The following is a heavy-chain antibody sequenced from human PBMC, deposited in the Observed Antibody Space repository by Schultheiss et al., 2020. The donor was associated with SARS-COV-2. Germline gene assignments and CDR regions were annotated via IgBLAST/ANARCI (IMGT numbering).Heavy chain of an antibody. CDR3: ARAVGYCSSTSCLAISWFDL. J-gene: IGHJ5*02. V-gene: IGHV4-34*01. CDR1: GGSISSYY. D-gene: IGHD2-2*03. CDR2: INHSGST. Sequence: SETLSLTCTVSGGSISSYYWSWIRQPPGKGLEWIGEINHSGSTNYNPSLKSRVTISVDTSKNQFSLKLSSVTAADTAVYYCARAVGYCSSTSCLAISWFDLWGQGTLVTVSS.